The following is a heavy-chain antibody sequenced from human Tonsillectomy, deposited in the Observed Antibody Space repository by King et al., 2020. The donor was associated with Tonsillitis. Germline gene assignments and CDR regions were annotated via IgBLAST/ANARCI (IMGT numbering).Heavy chain of an antibody. CDR3: ARGEGLHGVGMNYGMDV. CDR1: GGSFSGYY. J-gene: IGHJ6*02. Sequence: VQLQQWGAGLLKPSETLSLTCAVYGGSFSGYYWSWIRQPPGKGLEWIGEINHSGSTNYNPSLKSRVTISVDTSKNQFSLKLSSVTAADTAVYYCARGEGLHGVGMNYGMDVWGQGTTVTVSS. V-gene: IGHV4-34*01. CDR2: INHSGST. D-gene: IGHD5/OR15-5a*01.